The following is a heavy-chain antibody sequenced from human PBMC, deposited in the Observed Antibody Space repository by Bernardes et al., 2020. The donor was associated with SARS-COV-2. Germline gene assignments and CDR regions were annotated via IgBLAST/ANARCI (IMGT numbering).Heavy chain of an antibody. V-gene: IGHV4-39*01. CDR3: ARHFGAAAGTVSYFDY. D-gene: IGHD6-13*01. Sequence: SETLSLTCTVSGDSISSSSYYWGWIRQPPGKGLEWIGSIYYSGSTYYNPSLKSRVTISVDTSKNQFSLKLSSVTAADTAVYYCARHFGAAAGTVSYFDYWGQGTLVTVSS. CDR1: GDSISSSSYY. CDR2: IYYSGST. J-gene: IGHJ4*02.